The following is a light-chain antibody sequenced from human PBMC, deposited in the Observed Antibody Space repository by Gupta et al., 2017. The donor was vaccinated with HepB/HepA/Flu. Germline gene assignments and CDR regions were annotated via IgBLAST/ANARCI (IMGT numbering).Light chain of an antibody. CDR3: QQYGSEPLMCS. J-gene: IGKJ2*04. CDR2: GAS. V-gene: IGKV3-20*01. Sequence: EIVLTQSPGTLSLSPGERATLSCRASQSVSSSYLAWYQQKPGQAPRLLIYGASSRATGIPDRFSGSGSGTDFTLTISRLEPEDFAVYYCQQYGSEPLMCSFGQGTKLEIK. CDR1: QSVSSSY.